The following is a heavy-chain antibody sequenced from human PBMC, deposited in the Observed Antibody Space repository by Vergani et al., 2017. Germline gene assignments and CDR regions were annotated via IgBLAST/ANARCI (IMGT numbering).Heavy chain of an antibody. V-gene: IGHV5-51*01. J-gene: IGHJ4*02. CDR1: GYIFSNFW. Sequence: EKQLVQSGSETKKPGESLKISCQAFGYIFSNFWLGWVRQMPGKGLEWMGIIYPGDSDTRYSPSFQGQVTISADKSISTAYLQWSSLKASDTAMYYCARLSPADMKIYYYASSGYLHFWGQGTLVTVSS. D-gene: IGHD3-22*01. CDR3: ARLSPADMKIYYYASSGYLHF. CDR2: IYPGDSDT.